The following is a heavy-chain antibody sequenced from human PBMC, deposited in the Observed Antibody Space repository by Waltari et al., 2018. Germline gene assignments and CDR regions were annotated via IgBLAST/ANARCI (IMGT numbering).Heavy chain of an antibody. Sequence: QVQLVQSGAEVKKPGASVRVSCKASGYTFISYDINWVRQAPGQGLEWMGWINPNTGAARFAQNCQDRVTMTRSTSETTAYMEISDLTSQDTAVYYCARGDNWNDRLDFWGQGTKVTVSS. CDR2: INPNTGAA. CDR1: GYTFISYD. J-gene: IGHJ3*01. V-gene: IGHV1-8*01. CDR3: ARGDNWNDRLDF. D-gene: IGHD1-1*01.